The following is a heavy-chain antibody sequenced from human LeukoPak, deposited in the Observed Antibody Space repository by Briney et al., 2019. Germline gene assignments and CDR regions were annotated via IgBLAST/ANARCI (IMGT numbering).Heavy chain of an antibody. CDR1: GFTFSSYA. CDR2: VSGSGGST. V-gene: IGHV3-23*01. CDR3: ARERLAMVRGVIPKEAWGWFDP. Sequence: PGGSLRLSCAASGFTFSSYAMSWVRQAPGKGLEWVSGVSGSGGSTVHADSVKGRFTISRDNSKNTMYLQMNSLRAEDTAVYYCARERLAMVRGVIPKEAWGWFDPWGQGTLVTVSS. D-gene: IGHD3-10*01. J-gene: IGHJ5*02.